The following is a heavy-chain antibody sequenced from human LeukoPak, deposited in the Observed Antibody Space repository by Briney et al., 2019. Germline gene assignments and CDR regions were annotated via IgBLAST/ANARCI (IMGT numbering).Heavy chain of an antibody. J-gene: IGHJ4*02. D-gene: IGHD3-22*01. Sequence: GSLRLSCAASGFTFSSYAMSWVRQAPGKGLEWVSAISGSGGSTYYADSVKGRFTISRDNSKNTLYLHMNSLRAEDTAVYYCAKHETYYYDSSGYYGPYFDYWGQGTRVTVSS. CDR3: AKHETYYYDSSGYYGPYFDY. CDR2: ISGSGGST. V-gene: IGHV3-23*01. CDR1: GFTFSSYA.